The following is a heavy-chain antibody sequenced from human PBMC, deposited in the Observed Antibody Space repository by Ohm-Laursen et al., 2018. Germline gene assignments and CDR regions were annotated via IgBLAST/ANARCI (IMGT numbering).Heavy chain of an antibody. D-gene: IGHD3-16*01. CDR2: IYYSGST. J-gene: IGHJ3*02. Sequence: SDTLSLTCTVSGGSISSYYWSWIRQPPGKGLEWIGYIYYSGSTNYNPSLKSRVTISVDTSKNQFSLKLSSVTAADTAVYYCARLGATVVTADPFDIWGQGTLVTVSS. CDR1: GGSISSYY. CDR3: ARLGATVVTADPFDI. V-gene: IGHV4-59*07.